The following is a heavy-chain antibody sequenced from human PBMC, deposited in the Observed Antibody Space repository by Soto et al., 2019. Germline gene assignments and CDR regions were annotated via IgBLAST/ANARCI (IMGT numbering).Heavy chain of an antibody. Sequence: PGGSLRLSCAASGFTFSSYAMNWVRQTQEKGLEWVSSISSTSSYTHYSDSVKGRFTISRDNANNSLFLQMNGLRAEDTATSYCARDLALAGNYWGQGVLVRVSS. CDR3: ARDLALAGNY. D-gene: IGHD6-13*01. CDR1: GFTFSSYA. J-gene: IGHJ4*02. CDR2: ISSTSSYT. V-gene: IGHV3-21*01.